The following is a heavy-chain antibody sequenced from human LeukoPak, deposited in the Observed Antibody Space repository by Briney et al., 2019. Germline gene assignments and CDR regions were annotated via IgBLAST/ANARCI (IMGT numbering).Heavy chain of an antibody. CDR1: GYTFTSYG. CDR2: IIPIFGTA. CDR3: ARARSIAAAGAFDY. V-gene: IGHV1-69*13. J-gene: IGHJ4*02. Sequence: ASVKVSCKASGYTFTSYGISWVRQAPGQGLEWMGGIIPIFGTANYAQKFQGRVTITADESTSTAYMELSSLRSEDTAVYYCARARSIAAAGAFDYWGQGTLVTVSS. D-gene: IGHD6-13*01.